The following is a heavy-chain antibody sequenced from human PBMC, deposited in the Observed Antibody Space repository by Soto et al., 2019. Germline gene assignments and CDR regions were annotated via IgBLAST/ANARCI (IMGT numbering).Heavy chain of an antibody. D-gene: IGHD3-9*01. J-gene: IGHJ4*02. CDR3: SKDPSTGPADY. V-gene: IGHV3-23*01. CDR1: TQYG. Sequence: GSLRLSCTSFTQYGMSWIRRPPGKGLEWISTIGPTGNTHYADSVAGRFTIPRDDSTNTLYLQMDSLRVDDTGVYYCSKDPSTGPADYWGQGTLVTVSS. CDR2: IGPTGNT.